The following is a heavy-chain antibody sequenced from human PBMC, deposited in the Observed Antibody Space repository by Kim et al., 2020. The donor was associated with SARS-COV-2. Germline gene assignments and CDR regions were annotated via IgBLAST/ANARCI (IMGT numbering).Heavy chain of an antibody. CDR1: GFTFSAYG. CDR3: AKDKTGYSSGWIGAYYYFVRDP. CDR2: ISYDGSNK. D-gene: IGHD2-15*01. Sequence: GGSLRLSCATSGFTFSAYGMHWVRQAPGKGLEWVALISYDGSNKYYVDSVKGRFTISRDNSKDTLYLQMNSLRAEDTAVYWCAKDKTGYSSGWIGAYYYFVRDPGGRGTRVTVPS. J-gene: IGHJ2*01. V-gene: IGHV3-30*18.